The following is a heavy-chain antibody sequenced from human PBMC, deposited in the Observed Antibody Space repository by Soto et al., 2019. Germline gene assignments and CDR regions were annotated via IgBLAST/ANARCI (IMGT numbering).Heavy chain of an antibody. J-gene: IGHJ4*02. CDR3: ARDPPPPDY. Sequence: QVQLVQSGAEVKKPGASVKVSCKASGYTFASYAISWMRQAPGQGLEWMGWISAYNGNTNYAQKLQGRVTMTTDTSTSTAYMALMSLRSDDTAVECCARDPPPPDYWGQGTLVPVSS. CDR1: GYTFASYA. CDR2: ISAYNGNT. V-gene: IGHV1-18*01.